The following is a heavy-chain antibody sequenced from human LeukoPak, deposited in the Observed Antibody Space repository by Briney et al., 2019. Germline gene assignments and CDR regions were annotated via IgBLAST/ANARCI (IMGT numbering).Heavy chain of an antibody. CDR2: IYSSGVT. D-gene: IGHD1-14*01. Sequence: KPSETLSLTCTVSGGSISGYWWTWIRQPAGKGLEWIGRIYSSGVTDYNPSLKSRVTMSVGTSQNHFSLKLFSVTAADTAVYYCARDRNDEYFQHWGQGTLVSVSS. CDR1: GGSISGYW. V-gene: IGHV4-4*07. J-gene: IGHJ1*01. CDR3: ARDRNDEYFQH.